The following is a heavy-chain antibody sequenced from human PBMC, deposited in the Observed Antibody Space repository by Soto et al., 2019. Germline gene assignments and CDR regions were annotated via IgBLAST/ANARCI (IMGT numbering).Heavy chain of an antibody. D-gene: IGHD6-13*01. CDR1: GGSFSGYY. CDR2: INYSGST. V-gene: IGHV4-34*01. Sequence: QVQLQQWGAGLLKPSETLSLTCAVYGGSFSGYYWSWIRQPPGKGLEWIGEINYSGSTNYNPSLKSRVTISVDTSKNQFSLKLSSVTAADTAVYYCARRYSSSWEYGMDVWGQGTTVTVSS. J-gene: IGHJ6*02. CDR3: ARRYSSSWEYGMDV.